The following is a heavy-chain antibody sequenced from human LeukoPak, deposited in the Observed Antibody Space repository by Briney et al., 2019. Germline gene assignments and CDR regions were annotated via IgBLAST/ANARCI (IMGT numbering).Heavy chain of an antibody. CDR2: VNHSGSA. CDR1: GETFTNYY. CDR3: ARGPRLQLELRKKYNWFDP. Sequence: SETLSLTCVVYGETFTNYYWSWIRQPPGKGLEWIGEVNHSGSANYNPSLKSRVTISVDTSKSQFYLRLNSVTAADTAVYYCARGPRLQLELRKKYNWFDPWGQGSLVTVSS. D-gene: IGHD1-7*01. V-gene: IGHV4-34*01. J-gene: IGHJ5*02.